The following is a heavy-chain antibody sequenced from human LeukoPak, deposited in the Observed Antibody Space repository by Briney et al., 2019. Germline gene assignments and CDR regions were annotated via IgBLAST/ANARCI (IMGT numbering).Heavy chain of an antibody. CDR1: GGSISSYY. V-gene: IGHV4-59*12. CDR2: IYYSGST. D-gene: IGHD2-15*01. J-gene: IGHJ6*02. Sequence: SETLSLTCTVSGGSISSYYWSWIRQPPGKGLEWIGYIYYSGSTNYNPSLKSRVTISVDTSKNQFSLKLSSVTAADTAVYYCARDPLLRGYCSGGSCYPNGPYYYYGMDVWGQGTTVTVSS. CDR3: ARDPLLRGYCSGGSCYPNGPYYYYGMDV.